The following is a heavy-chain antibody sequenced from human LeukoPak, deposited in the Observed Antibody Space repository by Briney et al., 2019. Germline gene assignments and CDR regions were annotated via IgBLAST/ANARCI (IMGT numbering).Heavy chain of an antibody. V-gene: IGHV7-4-1*02. CDR1: GYTFTSYA. CDR3: ARGGLDYYDSSGYLAWFDP. Sequence: ASVKVSCKASGYTFTSYAMNWVRQAPGQGLEWMGWINTNTGNPTYAQGFTGRFVFSLDTSVSTAYLQISSLKAEDTAVYYCARGGLDYYDSSGYLAWFDPWGQGTLVTVSS. CDR2: INTNTGNP. D-gene: IGHD3-22*01. J-gene: IGHJ5*02.